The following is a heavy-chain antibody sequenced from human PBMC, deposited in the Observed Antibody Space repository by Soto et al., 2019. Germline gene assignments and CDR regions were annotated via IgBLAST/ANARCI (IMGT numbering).Heavy chain of an antibody. J-gene: IGHJ4*02. CDR3: ARINYVSDC. CDR1: GFTFSTSW. V-gene: IGHV3-74*01. Sequence: GGSLRLSCAGSGFTFSTSWMHWVRQAPGKGPVWVSRINADGSSTSYAASVKGRFTISRDNARNTVYLQMDSLRAEDTAVYYCARINYVSDCWGQGTLVTVSS. CDR2: INADGSST. D-gene: IGHD4-4*01.